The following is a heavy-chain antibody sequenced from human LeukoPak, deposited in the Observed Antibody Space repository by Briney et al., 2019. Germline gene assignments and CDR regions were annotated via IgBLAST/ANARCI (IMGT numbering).Heavy chain of an antibody. Sequence: ASVKVSCKASGYTFTGYYMHWVRQAPGQGLEWMGWINPNSGGTNYAQKFQGRVTMTRDTSISTAYMELSRLRSDDTAVYYCARGVIPYDRPYGSGSYYHLLFDYWGQGTLATVSS. CDR3: ARGVIPYDRPYGSGSYYHLLFDY. D-gene: IGHD3-10*01. CDR1: GYTFTGYY. V-gene: IGHV1-2*02. CDR2: INPNSGGT. J-gene: IGHJ4*02.